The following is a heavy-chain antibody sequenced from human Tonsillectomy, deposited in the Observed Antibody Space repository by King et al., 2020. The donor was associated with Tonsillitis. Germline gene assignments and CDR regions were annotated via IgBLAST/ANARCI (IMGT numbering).Heavy chain of an antibody. J-gene: IGHJ4*02. D-gene: IGHD5-24*01. CDR2: IIPIFGTA. CDR3: ARDYGYKYYFDY. V-gene: IGHV1-69*06. Sequence: QLVQSGAEVKKPGSSVKVSCNASGCTFSSYAISWVRQAPGQGLEWMGGIIPIFGTANYAQKFKGRVTITADKSTSTAYMELSSLRSEDTAVYYCARDYGYKYYFDYWGQGTLVTVSS. CDR1: GCTFSSYA.